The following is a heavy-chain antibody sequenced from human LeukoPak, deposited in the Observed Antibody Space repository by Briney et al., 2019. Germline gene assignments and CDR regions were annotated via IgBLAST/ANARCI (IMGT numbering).Heavy chain of an antibody. D-gene: IGHD3-16*01. J-gene: IGHJ4*02. Sequence: RGSLRLSCAASGFTFSSYAMSWVRQTPEKGLEWVSGIVGSGDSTHYADSVKGRFTVSRDNSKNTMYLQMNSLRAEDTAVYYCAKALGGELAVLVYWGQGTLVTVSS. CDR2: IVGSGDST. V-gene: IGHV3-23*01. CDR3: AKALGGELAVLVY. CDR1: GFTFSSYA.